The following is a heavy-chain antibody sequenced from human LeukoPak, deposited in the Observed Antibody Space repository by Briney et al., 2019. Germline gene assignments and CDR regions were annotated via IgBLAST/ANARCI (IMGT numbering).Heavy chain of an antibody. CDR3: ARMSWLLQGGFDH. Sequence: KPSQTLSLTCAIFGDTFSSYSASWNWIRQAPAMGLEWVGRTYYRTEWYIDYAVTVKSRMVINPDTSKNQFSLQLNSVTDEDTAIYYCARMSWLLQGGFDHWGQGTLVTVSS. V-gene: IGHV6-1*01. CDR1: GDTFSSYSAS. J-gene: IGHJ4*02. CDR2: TYYRTEWYI. D-gene: IGHD5-24*01.